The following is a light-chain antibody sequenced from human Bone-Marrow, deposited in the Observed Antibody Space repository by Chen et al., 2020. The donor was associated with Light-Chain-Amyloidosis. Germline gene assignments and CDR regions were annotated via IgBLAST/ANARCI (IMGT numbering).Light chain of an antibody. J-gene: IGLJ2*01. CDR3: QSADSSGTYEVI. CDR1: DLPTKY. CDR2: RDT. V-gene: IGLV3-25*03. Sequence: SYELKQTPSVSVSPGQTATLTCSGDDLPTKYAYWYQQKPGQAPVLVIHRDTERPSGISERFSGSSSGTTATLTISGVQAEDEADYHCQSADSSGTYEVIFGGGTKLTVL.